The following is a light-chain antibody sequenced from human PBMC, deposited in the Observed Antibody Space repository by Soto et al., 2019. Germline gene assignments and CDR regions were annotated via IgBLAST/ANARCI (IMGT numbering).Light chain of an antibody. J-gene: IGKJ4*01. V-gene: IGKV3-15*01. CDR1: QDIRSS. CDR3: QQDSSWPLT. Sequence: IVLTKSPVPLSLSPGERATLSCRASQDIRSSLAWYQQKPGQAPRLLIYGASIRATGVPATFSGSGSGTEFTLSISSLQSEHLGVYYCQQDSSWPLTFGGGTKADIK. CDR2: GAS.